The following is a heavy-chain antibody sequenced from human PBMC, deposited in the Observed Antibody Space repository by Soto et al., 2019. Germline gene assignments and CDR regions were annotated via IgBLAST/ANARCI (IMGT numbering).Heavy chain of an antibody. D-gene: IGHD6-6*01. CDR1: GFTFSSYA. CDR2: ISYDGSNK. CDR3: AKEYSSSSWALIW. V-gene: IGHV3-30-3*01. Sequence: QVQLVESGGGVVQPGRSLRLSCAASGFTFSSYAMHWVRQAPGKGLEWVAVISYDGSNKYYADSVKGRFTISRDNYKNTLYLQMNSLRAEDTAVYYCAKEYSSSSWALIWWGQGTLVTVSS. J-gene: IGHJ4*02.